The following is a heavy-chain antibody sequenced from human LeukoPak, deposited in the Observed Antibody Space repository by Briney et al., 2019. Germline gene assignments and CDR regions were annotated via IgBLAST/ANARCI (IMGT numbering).Heavy chain of an antibody. Sequence: GGSLRLSCAASGLTFSSHWMHWVRQAPGKGLEWVAVIWYDGSNKYYADSVKGRFTISRDNSKNTLYLQMNSLRAEDTAVYYCARDPDGGGWYGSNREMDVWGQGTTVTVSS. CDR3: ARDPDGGGWYGSNREMDV. V-gene: IGHV3-33*08. CDR2: IWYDGSNK. D-gene: IGHD6-19*01. J-gene: IGHJ6*02. CDR1: GLTFSSHW.